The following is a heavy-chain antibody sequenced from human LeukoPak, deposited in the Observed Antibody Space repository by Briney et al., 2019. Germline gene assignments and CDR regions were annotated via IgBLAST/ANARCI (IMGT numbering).Heavy chain of an antibody. J-gene: IGHJ4*02. D-gene: IGHD6-19*01. CDR2: TWYDGSNK. V-gene: IGHV3-33*06. Sequence: PGGSLRLSCAASGFTFSSYGMHWVRQAPGKGLEWVAATWYDGSNKYYADSVKGRFTISRDNSKNTLYLQMNSLRAEDTAVYYCANPTPYSSGWYWGQGTLVTVSS. CDR1: GFTFSSYG. CDR3: ANPTPYSSGWY.